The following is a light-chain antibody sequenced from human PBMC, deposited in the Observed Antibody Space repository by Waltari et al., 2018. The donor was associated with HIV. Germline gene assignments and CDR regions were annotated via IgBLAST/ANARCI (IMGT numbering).Light chain of an antibody. CDR1: QSISSY. CDR3: QQSYSTPYT. J-gene: IGKJ2*01. CDR2: AAS. Sequence: DIQMTQSPSSLSASVGDRVTLTCRASQSISSYLNWYQQKPGKAPNLLIYAASSLQSGVPSRFSGSGSGTDFTLTVSSLQPEDFATYYCQQSYSTPYTFGLGTKLEIK. V-gene: IGKV1-39*01.